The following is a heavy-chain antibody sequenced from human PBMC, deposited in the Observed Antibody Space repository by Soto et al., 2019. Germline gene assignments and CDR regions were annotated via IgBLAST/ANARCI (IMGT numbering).Heavy chain of an antibody. Sequence: EVQLVESGGGLVQPGGSLRLSCVASGFRFDYYWMHWVRQAPGGGLMWISRLQIDGSHPAYADSVKGRFTISRDNAKNTLYLQMNKLRVDDTGIDYCARGGDPDYWGQGTLVTVSS. CDR1: GFRFDYYW. CDR2: LQIDGSHP. D-gene: IGHD4-17*01. J-gene: IGHJ4*02. CDR3: ARGGDPDY. V-gene: IGHV3-74*01.